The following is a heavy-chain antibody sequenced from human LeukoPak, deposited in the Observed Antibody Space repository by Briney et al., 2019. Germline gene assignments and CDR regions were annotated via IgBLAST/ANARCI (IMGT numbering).Heavy chain of an antibody. Sequence: PGVSLRLSCAASGFTFSSYAMTWVRQAPGKGLEWVSGVSGSGGSTYYAASVTGRFTISRDNSKKTVSVQMNSLRAEDTAVYYCAKLGCTSPNCYASGWGQGTLVTVSS. V-gene: IGHV3-23*01. J-gene: IGHJ4*02. CDR2: VSGSGGST. D-gene: IGHD2-2*01. CDR3: AKLGCTSPNCYASG. CDR1: GFTFSSYA.